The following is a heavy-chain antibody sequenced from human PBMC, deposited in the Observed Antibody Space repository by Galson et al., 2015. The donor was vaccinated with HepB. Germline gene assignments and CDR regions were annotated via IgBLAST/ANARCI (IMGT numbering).Heavy chain of an antibody. D-gene: IGHD3-10*01. CDR2: ITSSGGST. V-gene: IGHV3-23*01. J-gene: IGHJ4*02. CDR1: GFTFSSYA. Sequence: SLRLSCAASGFTFSSYAMSWVRQAPGKGQEWVSAITSSGGSTYYADSVKGRFTISRDNSKNTLYLQMNSLRAEDTALYYCAKDGIIMGRGVIGLDYWGQGTLVTVSS. CDR3: AKDGIIMGRGVIGLDY.